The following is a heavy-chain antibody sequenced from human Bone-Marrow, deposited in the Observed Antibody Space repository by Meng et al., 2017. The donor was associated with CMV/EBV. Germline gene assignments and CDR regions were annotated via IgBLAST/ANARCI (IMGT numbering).Heavy chain of an antibody. V-gene: IGHV3-20*04. Sequence: GGSLRLSCAASGFNFDEYGMGWVRQAPGKGLEWVSYIYRNGGRTGYADSVKGRFTISRDNSKNTLYLQMNSLRAEDTAVYYCARDKKGDAIFDYWGQGTLVTVSS. CDR3: ARDKKGDAIFDY. CDR1: GFNFDEYG. J-gene: IGHJ4*02. CDR2: IYRNGGRT. D-gene: IGHD2-2*01.